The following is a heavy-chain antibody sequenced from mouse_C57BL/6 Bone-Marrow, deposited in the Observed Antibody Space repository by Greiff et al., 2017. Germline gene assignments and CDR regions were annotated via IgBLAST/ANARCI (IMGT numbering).Heavy chain of an antibody. CDR3: ARRAGSSYDYAMDY. V-gene: IGHV1-61*01. Sequence: QVQLQQPGAELVRPGSSVKLSCKASGYTFTSYWMDWVKQRPGQGLEWIGNIYPSDSETHYNQKFKDKATVTVDKSSSTAYMQLSSLTSEDSAVYYCARRAGSSYDYAMDYWGQGTAVTVSS. J-gene: IGHJ4*01. CDR1: GYTFTSYW. D-gene: IGHD1-1*01. CDR2: IYPSDSET.